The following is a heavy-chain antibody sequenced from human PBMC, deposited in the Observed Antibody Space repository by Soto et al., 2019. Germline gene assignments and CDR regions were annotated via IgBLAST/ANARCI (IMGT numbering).Heavy chain of an antibody. CDR2: ISGSGGST. CDR3: AKGSGYDPELDAFDI. Sequence: GGSLRLSCAASGFTFSSYAMSWVRQAPGKGLEWVSAISGSGGSTYYADSVKGRLTISRDNSKNTLYLQMNSLRAEDTAVYYCAKGSGYDPELDAFDIRGQGKMVPVSS. CDR1: GFTFSSYA. D-gene: IGHD5-12*01. J-gene: IGHJ3*02. V-gene: IGHV3-23*01.